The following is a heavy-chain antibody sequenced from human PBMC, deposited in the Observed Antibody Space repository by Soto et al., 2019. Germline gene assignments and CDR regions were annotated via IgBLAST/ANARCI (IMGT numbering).Heavy chain of an antibody. CDR1: GDAISNYY. V-gene: IGHV4-59*01. J-gene: IGHJ4*02. Sequence: SETLSLTCSVSGDAISNYYWSRIRQTPGKGLEWIGCVHDSGSTDYNPSLKGRVTMSLHTSKSQFSLNLSSVTAADSATYYCARGTRALITSFFAYWGQGIPVTVSS. CDR3: ARGTRALITSFFAY. CDR2: VHDSGST. D-gene: IGHD1-20*01.